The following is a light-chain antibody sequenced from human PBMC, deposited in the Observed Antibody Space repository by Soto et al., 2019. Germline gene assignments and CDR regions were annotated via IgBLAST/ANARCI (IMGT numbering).Light chain of an antibody. CDR3: SSYTTAYFYV. J-gene: IGLJ1*01. CDR1: NSDIGAYNY. CDR2: GVT. V-gene: IGLV2-14*01. Sequence: QSAPTQPASVSGSPGQSITISCTGSNSDIGAYNYVSWYQQHPGKAPKLIIHGVTNRPSGVSHRFSGSKSDYTASLTISGLQAEDEGDYYCSSYTTAYFYVFGTGTKVTVL.